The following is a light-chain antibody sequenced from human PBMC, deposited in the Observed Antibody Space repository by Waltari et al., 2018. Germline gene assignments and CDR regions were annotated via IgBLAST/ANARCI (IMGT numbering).Light chain of an antibody. CDR3: QQYGSSPHT. Sequence: EIVLTQSPGTLSLSPGERATLSCRASQTVTSSSLGWYQQKPGQAPRLLIYGIFNRATGIPERVSGSGSGTDFTLTISRLEPEDFAVYYCQQYGSSPHTFGQGTKVEIK. V-gene: IGKV3-20*01. J-gene: IGKJ1*01. CDR1: QTVTSSS. CDR2: GIF.